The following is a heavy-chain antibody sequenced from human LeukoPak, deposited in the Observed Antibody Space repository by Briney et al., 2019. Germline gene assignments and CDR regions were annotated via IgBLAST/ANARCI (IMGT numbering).Heavy chain of an antibody. J-gene: IGHJ4*02. V-gene: IGHV4-34*01. Sequence: SETLSLTCAVYGGSFSGYYWSWIRQPPGKGLEWIGEINHSGSTNYNPSLKSRVTISVDTSKNQSSLKLSSVTAADTAVYYCARVGGSSPGIDYWGQGTLVTVSS. D-gene: IGHD2-15*01. CDR1: GGSFSGYY. CDR2: INHSGST. CDR3: ARVGGSSPGIDY.